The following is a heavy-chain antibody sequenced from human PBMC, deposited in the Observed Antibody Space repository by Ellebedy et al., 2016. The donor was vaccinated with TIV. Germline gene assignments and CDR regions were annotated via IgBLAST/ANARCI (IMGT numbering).Heavy chain of an antibody. CDR1: GYTFTSYG. J-gene: IGHJ6*02. V-gene: IGHV1-18*01. CDR3: ARDLDSPVDYYYRMDV. Sequence: AASVKVSCKASGYTFTSYGISWVRQAPGQGLEWMGWISAYNGNTNYAQNLQGRVTMTTDTSTSTAYLELRSLRSDDTAVYYGARDLDSPVDYYYRMDVWGQGTTVTVSS. CDR2: ISAYNGNT. D-gene: IGHD3-9*01.